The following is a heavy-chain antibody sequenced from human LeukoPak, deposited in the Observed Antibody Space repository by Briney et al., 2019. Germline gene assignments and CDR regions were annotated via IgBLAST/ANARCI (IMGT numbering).Heavy chain of an antibody. Sequence: GRSLRLSCAASGFTFDDYAMHWVRQAPGKGLEWVSGISWNSGSIGYADSVKGRFTISRHNAKNSLYLQMNSLRAEDTALYYCEKGPLWNYYFDYWGQGTLVTVSS. CDR1: GFTFDDYA. J-gene: IGHJ4*02. D-gene: IGHD5-18*01. CDR2: ISWNSGSI. CDR3: EKGPLWNYYFDY. V-gene: IGHV3-9*01.